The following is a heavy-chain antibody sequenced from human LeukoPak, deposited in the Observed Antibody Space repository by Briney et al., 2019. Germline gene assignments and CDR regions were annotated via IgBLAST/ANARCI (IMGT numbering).Heavy chain of an antibody. D-gene: IGHD2-2*01. V-gene: IGHV5-51*01. CDR1: GYIFTSYW. Sequence: GESLQISCKGSGYIFTSYWIGWVRQLPGKGLEWMGIIYPGDSDTRYSPSFQGQVTISADKSISTAYLQWSSLKASDTAMYYCARRRSYCSSTSCSRSHDAFDIWGQGTMVTVSS. CDR3: ARRRSYCSSTSCSRSHDAFDI. J-gene: IGHJ3*02. CDR2: IYPGDSDT.